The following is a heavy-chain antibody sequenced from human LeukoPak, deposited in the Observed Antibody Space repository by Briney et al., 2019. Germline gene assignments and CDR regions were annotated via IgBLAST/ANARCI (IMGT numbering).Heavy chain of an antibody. CDR2: ISAYNGNT. J-gene: IGHJ4*02. D-gene: IGHD2-15*01. Sequence: ASVKVSCKASGYTFNNYGISWVRQAPGQGLEWMAWISAYNGNTNYALKLRGRVTMTTDTSTSTAYMELSSLRSDDTAVYYCARDEKRYCSGGSCPAYFDYWGQGTLVTVSS. V-gene: IGHV1-18*01. CDR3: ARDEKRYCSGGSCPAYFDY. CDR1: GYTFNNYG.